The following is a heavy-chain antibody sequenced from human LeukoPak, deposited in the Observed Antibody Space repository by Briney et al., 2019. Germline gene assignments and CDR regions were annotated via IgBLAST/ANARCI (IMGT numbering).Heavy chain of an antibody. CDR3: ARRRYDSSGYPYFDY. CDR2: IYYSGST. Sequence: ASETLSLTCTVSGGSISSYYWSWIRQPPGKGLEWIGYIYYSGSTNYNPSLKSRVTISVDTSKNQFSLKLSSVTAADTAVYYCARRRYDSSGYPYFDYWGQGTLVTVSS. D-gene: IGHD3-22*01. V-gene: IGHV4-59*01. J-gene: IGHJ4*02. CDR1: GGSISSYY.